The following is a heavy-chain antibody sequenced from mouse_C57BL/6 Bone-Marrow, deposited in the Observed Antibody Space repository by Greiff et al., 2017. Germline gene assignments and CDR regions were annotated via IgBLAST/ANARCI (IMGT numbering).Heavy chain of an antibody. V-gene: IGHV7-1*01. CDR2: SRNKANDYTT. Sequence: EVKVVESGGGLVQSGRSLRLSCATSGFTFSDFYMEWVRQAPGKGLEWIAASRNKANDYTTEYSASVKGRFIVSRDTSQSILYLQMNALRAEDTAIYYCARDAGGNHLWAMDYWGQGTSVTVSS. D-gene: IGHD2-1*01. J-gene: IGHJ4*01. CDR1: GFTFSDFY. CDR3: ARDAGGNHLWAMDY.